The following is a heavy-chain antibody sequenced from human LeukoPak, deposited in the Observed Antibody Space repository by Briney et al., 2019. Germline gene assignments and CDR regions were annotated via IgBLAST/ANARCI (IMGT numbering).Heavy chain of an antibody. V-gene: IGHV4-30-4*08. CDR3: ARVVGYYGSGSQYDY. CDR2: IYYSGST. J-gene: IGHJ4*02. CDR1: GFTVSSNY. Sequence: LRLSCAASGFTVSSNYMSWVRQAPGKGLEWIGYIYYSGSTYYNPSLKSRVTISVDTSKNQFSLKLSSVTAADTAVYYCARVVGYYGSGSQYDYWGQGTLVTVSS. D-gene: IGHD3-10*01.